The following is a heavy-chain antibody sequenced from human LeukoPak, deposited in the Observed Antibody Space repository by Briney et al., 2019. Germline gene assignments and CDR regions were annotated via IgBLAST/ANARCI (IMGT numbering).Heavy chain of an antibody. J-gene: IGHJ3*02. Sequence: SETLSLTCTVSGGSISSYYWSWIRQPPGKGLEWIGYIYYSGSTNYNPSLKSRVTISVDTSKNQFSLKLSSVTAADTAVFYCARGGLERIRDAFDIWGQGTVVTVSS. V-gene: IGHV4-59*12. CDR2: IYYSGST. CDR3: ARGGLERIRDAFDI. D-gene: IGHD1-1*01. CDR1: GGSISSYY.